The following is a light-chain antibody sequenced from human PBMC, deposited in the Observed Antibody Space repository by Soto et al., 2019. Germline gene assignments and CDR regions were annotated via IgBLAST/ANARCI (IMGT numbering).Light chain of an antibody. Sequence: DIQMTQSPSSLSASVGDGVTITCRASQSISSYLNWYQQKPGKAPKLLIYAASSLQSGVPSRFSGSGSGTDLTLTISSLQPEDFATYYCQQSYSTPYTFGQGTKVDIK. CDR1: QSISSY. CDR3: QQSYSTPYT. J-gene: IGKJ2*01. V-gene: IGKV1-39*01. CDR2: AAS.